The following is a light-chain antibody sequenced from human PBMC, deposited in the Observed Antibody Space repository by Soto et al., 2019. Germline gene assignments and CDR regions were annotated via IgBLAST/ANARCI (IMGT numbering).Light chain of an antibody. CDR3: QHYYSFFIT. CDR2: AAS. Sequence: AIRMTQSPSSFSASTGARVTITCRASQGISSYLAWYQQKPGKAPKLLIYAASTLQSGVPSRFSGSGSGTDFTLTISCLQSEDFATYYCQHYYSFFITFGQGTRLEIK. CDR1: QGISSY. V-gene: IGKV1-8*01. J-gene: IGKJ5*01.